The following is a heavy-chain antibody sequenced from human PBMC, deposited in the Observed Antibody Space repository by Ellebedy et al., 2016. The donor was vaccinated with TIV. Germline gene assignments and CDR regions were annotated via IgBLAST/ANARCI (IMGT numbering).Heavy chain of an antibody. V-gene: IGHV3-7*01. CDR1: GFTFGDHY. D-gene: IGHD2-8*01. Sequence: PGGSLRLSCAVSGFTFGDHYMSWVRQAPGKGLECVAKINPDGGGKYYVDSVKGRFTISRDNANYSLFLQMNGLRAEDTAVYYCTKEEWWRFDFWGQGTLVTVSS. CDR3: TKEEWWRFDF. J-gene: IGHJ4*02. CDR2: INPDGGGK.